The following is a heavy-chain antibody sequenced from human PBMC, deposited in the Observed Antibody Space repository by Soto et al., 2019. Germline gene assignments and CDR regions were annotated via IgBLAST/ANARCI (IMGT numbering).Heavy chain of an antibody. D-gene: IGHD4-17*01. CDR2: IYYSGST. V-gene: IGHV4-39*01. Sequence: QLQLQESGPGLVKPSETLSLTCTVSGASVTSSTYYWGWIRQPPGKGLEWIGSIYYSGSTYYNPSLRSRVTISVDTSKNQVSLTLTSVTAADTAVYYCANDYGDYKSDYGMDVWGQGTTVNVSS. CDR3: ANDYGDYKSDYGMDV. CDR1: GASVTSSTYY. J-gene: IGHJ6*02.